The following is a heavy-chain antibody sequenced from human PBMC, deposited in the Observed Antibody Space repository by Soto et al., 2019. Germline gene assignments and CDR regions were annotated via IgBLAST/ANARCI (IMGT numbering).Heavy chain of an antibody. CDR2: ISDSGGNT. Sequence: PGGSLRLSCAASGYTFSRYAMSWVRQAPGKGLEWVSAISDSGGNTYYADSVQGRFTISRDNSENTLSLEMNSLRAEDTAVYYCAREVEQWLVARGYYYYGMDVWGQGTTVTVSS. CDR3: AREVEQWLVARGYYYYGMDV. V-gene: IGHV3-23*01. J-gene: IGHJ6*02. D-gene: IGHD6-19*01. CDR1: GYTFSRYA.